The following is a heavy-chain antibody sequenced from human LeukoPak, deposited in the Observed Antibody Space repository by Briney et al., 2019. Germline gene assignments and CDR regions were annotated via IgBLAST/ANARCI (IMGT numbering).Heavy chain of an antibody. CDR1: GYTFTSYG. Sequence: ASVKVSCKASGYTFTSYGITWVRQAPGQGLEWMGWISAYNGDTNYAQKLQGRVTMTTDTSTSTAYMELRSLRTDDTAVYYCASLKNYYDSSGNLVTDAFDIWGQGTMVTVSS. V-gene: IGHV1-18*01. CDR3: ASLKNYYDSSGNLVTDAFDI. J-gene: IGHJ3*02. D-gene: IGHD3-22*01. CDR2: ISAYNGDT.